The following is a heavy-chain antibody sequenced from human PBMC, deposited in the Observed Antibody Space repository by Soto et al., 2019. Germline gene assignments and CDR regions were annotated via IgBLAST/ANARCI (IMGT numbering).Heavy chain of an antibody. D-gene: IGHD1-20*01. CDR2: IYPGDSDA. V-gene: IGHV5-51*03. J-gene: IGHJ4*02. Sequence: GRSLKISCKASGYSFTNYWIGWVRQMPGKGLEWMAIIYPGDSDARYRPSFQGQVTISADKSINTAYLQWSSLKASDTAMYYCARSRITGTTWNFDKWGQGTLVTVSS. CDR3: ARSRITGTTWNFDK. CDR1: GYSFTNYW.